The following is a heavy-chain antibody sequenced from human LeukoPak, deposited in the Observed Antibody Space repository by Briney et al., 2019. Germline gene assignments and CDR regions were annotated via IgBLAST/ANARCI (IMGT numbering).Heavy chain of an antibody. Sequence: SETLSLTCTVSGGSISSGGYYWSWIRQPPGKGLEWIGEINHSGSTNYNPSLKSRVTISVDTSKNQFSLKLSSVTAADTAVYYCAILGYSYGSCWGQGTLVTVSS. V-gene: IGHV4-39*07. CDR3: AILGYSYGSC. CDR1: GGSISSGGYY. D-gene: IGHD5-18*01. CDR2: INHSGST. J-gene: IGHJ4*02.